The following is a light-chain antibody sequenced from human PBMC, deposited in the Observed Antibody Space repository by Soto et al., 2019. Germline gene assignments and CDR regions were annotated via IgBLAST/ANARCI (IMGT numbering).Light chain of an antibody. J-gene: IGKJ5*01. CDR1: QSVSSNN. CDR3: QQYDNSIT. CDR2: GAS. Sequence: EIVLTQSPGTLSLSPGETATLSCRASQSVSSNNLAWYHQKPGQTPRLLIYGASNRATGIPDRFSGSGSGKDFTLTISRLEPEDFAVYYCQQYDNSITFGQGTRLEIE. V-gene: IGKV3-20*01.